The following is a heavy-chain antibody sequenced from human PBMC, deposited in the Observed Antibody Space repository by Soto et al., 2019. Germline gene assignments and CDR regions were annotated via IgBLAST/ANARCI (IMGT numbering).Heavy chain of an antibody. CDR1: GYTFTGYY. CDR2: INPNSGGT. D-gene: IGHD2-15*01. J-gene: IGHJ4*02. Sequence: QVQLVQSGAEVKKPGASVKVSCKASGYTFTGYYMHWVRQAPGQGLEWMGWINPNSGGTNYAQKFQGGVTMTRDTSITTAYMELSRLRSDDTAVYYCATSRDATSGGLDYWGQGTLVTVSS. V-gene: IGHV1-2*02. CDR3: ATSRDATSGGLDY.